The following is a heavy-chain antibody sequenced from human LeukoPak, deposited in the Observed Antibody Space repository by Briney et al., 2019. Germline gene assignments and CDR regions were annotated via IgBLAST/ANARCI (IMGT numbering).Heavy chain of an antibody. CDR2: IKQDGSEK. CDR3: ARVSKAANPTSDSPWFDP. CDR1: GFTFSSYW. Sequence: GGSLRLSCAASGFTFSSYWMSWVRQVPGKGLEFVANIKQDGSEKYYVDSVKGRFTISRDNAKKSLYLQMDSLRAEDTAVYYCARVSKAANPTSDSPWFDPWGQGTLVTVSS. D-gene: IGHD2-15*01. J-gene: IGHJ5*02. V-gene: IGHV3-7*05.